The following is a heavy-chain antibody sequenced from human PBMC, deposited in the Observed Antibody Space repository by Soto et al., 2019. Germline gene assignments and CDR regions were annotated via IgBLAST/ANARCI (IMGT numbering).Heavy chain of an antibody. CDR3: ARGGSGGYFTNDLLDY. D-gene: IGHD5-12*01. V-gene: IGHV3-48*01. CDR1: GFTFSDYS. CDR2: INSGGSTI. Sequence: EVHLVESGGGLIQPGGSLRLSCAASGFTFSDYSMNWVRQAPGKGLQWVSYINSGGSTIYYADSVKGRFTTSRDNARDSLFLQMNSLTTEDTAVYYCARGGSGGYFTNDLLDYWGQGTLVTVSS. J-gene: IGHJ4*02.